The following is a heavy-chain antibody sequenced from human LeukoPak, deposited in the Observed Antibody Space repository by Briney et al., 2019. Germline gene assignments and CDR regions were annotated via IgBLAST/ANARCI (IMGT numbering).Heavy chain of an antibody. CDR1: GFTFSSYW. CDR3: ARETRVVGASRSFDY. Sequence: GGSLRLSCAASGFTFSSYWMSWVRQAPGKGLEWVANIKLDGSEKYYVDSLKGRFTISRDNAKNSLYLQMSSLRAEDTAVYYCARETRVVGASRSFDYWGQGALVTVSS. J-gene: IGHJ4*02. D-gene: IGHD1-26*01. V-gene: IGHV3-7*01. CDR2: IKLDGSEK.